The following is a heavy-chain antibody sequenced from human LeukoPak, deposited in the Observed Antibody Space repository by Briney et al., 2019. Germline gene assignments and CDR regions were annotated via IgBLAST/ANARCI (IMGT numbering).Heavy chain of an antibody. CDR1: GFTFSSYW. D-gene: IGHD6-19*01. CDR2: IKQDGSEK. V-gene: IGHV3-7*01. J-gene: IGHJ4*02. CDR3: ARGYSSPWDRYFDY. Sequence: GGSLRLSCAASGFTFSSYWMRWVRQAPGKGREGVANIKQDGSEKYYFDSVTGRFTISRDNAKNLLNLQMTSLRAEDTAVYYCARGYSSPWDRYFDYWGQGTLVTVSS.